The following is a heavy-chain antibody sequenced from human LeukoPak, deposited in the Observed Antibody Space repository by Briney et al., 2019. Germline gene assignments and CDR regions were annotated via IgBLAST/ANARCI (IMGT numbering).Heavy chain of an antibody. Sequence: ASVKVSCKASGYTFTSYGISWVRQAPGQGLEWMGWISAYNGNTNYAQKFQGRVTMTRNTSISTAYMELSSLRSEDTAVYYCARLESDGGGTDYWGQGTLVTVSS. CDR3: ARLESDGGGTDY. D-gene: IGHD2-21*01. J-gene: IGHJ4*02. CDR2: ISAYNGNT. CDR1: GYTFTSYG. V-gene: IGHV1-18*01.